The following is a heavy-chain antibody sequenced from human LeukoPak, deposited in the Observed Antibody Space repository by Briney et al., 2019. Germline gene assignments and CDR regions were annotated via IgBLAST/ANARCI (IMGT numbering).Heavy chain of an antibody. V-gene: IGHV1-18*01. CDR2: ISAYNGNT. J-gene: IGHJ4*02. CDR3: ARLGREAGYYLSGGLYVGYYFDY. CDR1: GYTFTSYG. D-gene: IGHD3-22*01. Sequence: ASVTVSCKASGYTFTSYGISWVRQAPGQGLEWMGWISAYNGNTNYAQKLQGRVTMTTDTSTSTAYMELRSLRSDDTAVYYCARLGREAGYYLSGGLYVGYYFDYWGQGTLVTVSS.